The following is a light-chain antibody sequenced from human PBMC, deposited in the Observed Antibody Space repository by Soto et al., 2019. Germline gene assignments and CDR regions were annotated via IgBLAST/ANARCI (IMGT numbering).Light chain of an antibody. CDR1: QGISDN. CDR3: QQYNGAPLT. CDR2: AAS. Sequence: EMTQSPASLSASLGDRVTITCRASQGISDNLAWYQQKPGKGPRLLIYAASIMATDVPSRFSGSGSGTDFTLTISSLQPEDFATYFCQQYNGAPLTFGEGTKVEIK. J-gene: IGKJ4*01. V-gene: IGKV1-27*01.